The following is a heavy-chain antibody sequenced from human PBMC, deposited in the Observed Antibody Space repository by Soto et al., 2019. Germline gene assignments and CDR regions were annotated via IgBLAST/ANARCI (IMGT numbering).Heavy chain of an antibody. CDR1: RITFSRYW. J-gene: IGHJ4*02. V-gene: IGHV3-7*04. CDR3: ARHGGYAFDY. D-gene: IGHD5-12*01. CDR2: IKEDGSEK. Sequence: EVQLVESGGGLVQPGGSLRLSCAASRITFSRYWMSWVRQAPGKGLEWVANIKEDGSEKYYADSVKGRFTISRDNAKNSLYLQMNSLRVEDTAVYYCARHGGYAFDYWGQGTLVTVSS.